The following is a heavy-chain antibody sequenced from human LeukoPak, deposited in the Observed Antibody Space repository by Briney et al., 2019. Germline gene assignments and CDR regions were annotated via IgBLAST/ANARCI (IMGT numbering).Heavy chain of an antibody. J-gene: IGHJ5*02. Sequence: GESLKISCKGSGYSFTSYWIGWVRQMPGKGLEWLASFFLVDFDTRYSPSFQGQVTISADKSISTAYLQWSSLNASDTALYYCARRLPPFYDFWSGYLKANNWFDPWGQGTLVTVSS. CDR2: FFLVDFDT. D-gene: IGHD3-3*01. V-gene: IGHV5-51*01. CDR3: ARRLPPFYDFWSGYLKANNWFDP. CDR1: GYSFTSYW.